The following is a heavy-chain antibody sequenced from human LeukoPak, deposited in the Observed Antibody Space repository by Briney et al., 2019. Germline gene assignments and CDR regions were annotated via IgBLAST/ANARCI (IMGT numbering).Heavy chain of an antibody. Sequence: GGSLRLSCVVWVLIHRRYAQLWVSQAPGKGLDWVSATSSSADSTYYAESVKGRFTISRDNAKHTVYLQMNNLRTEDRAVYYCAKGPCITVPHPALSPGRSPALWGQGTLVTVSS. V-gene: IGHV3-23*01. CDR3: AKGPCITVPHPALSPGRSPAL. CDR2: TSSSADST. J-gene: IGHJ4*02. D-gene: IGHD3-10*01. CDR1: VLIHRRYA.